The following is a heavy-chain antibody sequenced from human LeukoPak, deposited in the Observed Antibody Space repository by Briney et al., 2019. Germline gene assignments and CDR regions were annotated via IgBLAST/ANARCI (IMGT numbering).Heavy chain of an antibody. Sequence: PSETLSLTCAVYGGSFSGYYWSWIRQPPRKGLEWIGEINHSASTNYNPSLKSRVTISVDTSKNQFSLKLSSVTAADTAVYYCARDWRFSSGDPCSGIWGQGTLVTVSS. CDR1: GGSFSGYY. V-gene: IGHV4-34*01. D-gene: IGHD2-15*01. CDR2: INHSAST. CDR3: ARDWRFSSGDPCSGI. J-gene: IGHJ4*02.